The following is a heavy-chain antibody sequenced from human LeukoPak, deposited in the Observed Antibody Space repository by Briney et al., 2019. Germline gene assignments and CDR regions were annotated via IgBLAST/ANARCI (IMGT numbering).Heavy chain of an antibody. CDR1: GFTFSSYG. D-gene: IGHD6-13*01. V-gene: IGHV3-30*02. J-gene: IGHJ6*02. Sequence: GGSLRLSCAASGFTFSSYGMHWVRQAPGKGLEWVAFIRYDGSNKYYADSVKGRFTISRDNSKNTLYLQMNSLRAEDTAVYYCATHTIAAAGRYYYYYGMDVWGQGPTVTVSS. CDR3: ATHTIAAAGRYYYYYGMDV. CDR2: IRYDGSNK.